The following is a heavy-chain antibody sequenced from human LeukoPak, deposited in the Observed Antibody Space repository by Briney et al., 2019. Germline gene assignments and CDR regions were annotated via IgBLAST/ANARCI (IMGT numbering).Heavy chain of an antibody. CDR1: GFTFSSYE. CDR3: AKHAYGSGSYYTDMDV. D-gene: IGHD3-10*01. J-gene: IGHJ6*03. CDR2: ISSSGSTI. V-gene: IGHV3-48*03. Sequence: PGGSLRLSCAACGFTFSSYEMNWVRQAPGKGLEWVSYISSSGSTIYYADSVEGRFTISRDNYKNTLYLQMNSLRAEDTAVYYCAKHAYGSGSYYTDMDVWGKGTTVTISS.